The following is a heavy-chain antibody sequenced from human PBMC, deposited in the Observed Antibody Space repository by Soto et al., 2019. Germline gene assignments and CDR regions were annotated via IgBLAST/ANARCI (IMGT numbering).Heavy chain of an antibody. D-gene: IGHD2-15*01. CDR2: IYYSGST. Sequence: SETLSLTCTVSGGSISSYYWSWIRQPPGKGLEWIGYIYYSGSTNYNPSLKSRVTISVDTSKNQFSLKLSSVTAADTAVYYCARHELSCSGGSCYLGYYYYYMDVWGKGTTVTVSS. CDR3: ARHELSCSGGSCYLGYYYYYMDV. J-gene: IGHJ6*03. CDR1: GGSISSYY. V-gene: IGHV4-59*08.